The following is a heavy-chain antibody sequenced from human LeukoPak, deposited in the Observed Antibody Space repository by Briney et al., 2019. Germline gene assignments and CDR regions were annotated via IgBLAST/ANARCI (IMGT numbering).Heavy chain of an antibody. J-gene: IGHJ5*02. CDR1: EFTFSNYA. V-gene: IGHV3-23*01. CDR2: ISGGGGST. D-gene: IGHD1-14*01. CDR3: AKGSGINHYHWIDP. Sequence: TGGSLRLSCAASEFTFSNYAMHWVRQAPGKGLEWVSGISGGGGSTYYADSVKGRFPISRDNSKNTLYLQMDSLRAEDTALYYCAKGSGINHYHWIDPWGQGTLVTFST.